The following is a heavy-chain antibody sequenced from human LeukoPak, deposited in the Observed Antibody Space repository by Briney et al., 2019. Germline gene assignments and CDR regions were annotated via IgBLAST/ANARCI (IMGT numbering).Heavy chain of an antibody. CDR3: ARRYCSSTSCYGEDFDY. J-gene: IGHJ4*02. CDR1: GFTFSSYG. Sequence: PGRSLRLSCAASGFTFSSYGMHWVRQAPGKGLEWVAIIWYDGSNKYYADSVKGRFTISRDNSKNTLYLQMNGLRAEDTAVYYCARRYCSSTSCYGEDFDYRGQGTLVTVSS. D-gene: IGHD2-2*01. CDR2: IWYDGSNK. V-gene: IGHV3-33*01.